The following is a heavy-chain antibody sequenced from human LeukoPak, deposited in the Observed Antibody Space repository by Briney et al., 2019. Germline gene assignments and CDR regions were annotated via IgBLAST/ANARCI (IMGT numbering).Heavy chain of an antibody. J-gene: IGHJ3*01. CDR1: GFTFSSYW. CDR3: ARAVGPFDF. V-gene: IGHV3-7*02. CDR2: IKQDGSIK. Sequence: GGSLRLSCVASGFTFSSYWMSWVRQAPGKGLEWVANIKQDGSIKYYGDSVKGRFTISRDNSKNTLYLQMNSLRAEDTAMYYCARAVGPFDFWGPGTLVIVSS.